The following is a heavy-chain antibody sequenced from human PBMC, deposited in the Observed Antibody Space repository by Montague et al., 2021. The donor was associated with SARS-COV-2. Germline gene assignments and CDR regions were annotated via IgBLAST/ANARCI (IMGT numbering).Heavy chain of an antibody. CDR2: ISYDGSNK. V-gene: IGHV3-30*04. CDR3: ARDNYDYVWGSYRYIY. Sequence: SLRLSCAASGFTFSSYAMHWVRQAPGKGLGWVAVISYDGSNKYYADSVKGRFTISRDNSKNTLYLQMNSLRAEDTAVYYCARDNYDYVWGSYRYIYWGQGTLGTVSS. D-gene: IGHD3-16*02. CDR1: GFTFSSYA. J-gene: IGHJ4*02.